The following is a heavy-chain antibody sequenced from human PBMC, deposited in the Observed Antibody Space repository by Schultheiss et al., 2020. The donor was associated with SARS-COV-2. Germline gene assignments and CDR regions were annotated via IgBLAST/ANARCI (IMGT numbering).Heavy chain of an antibody. Sequence: SVKVSCKASGGTFSSYAISWVRQAPGQGLEWMGGIIPIFGTANYAQKFQGRVTITADESTSTAYMELSSLRSEDTAVYYCARSGYCSGGSCYEESYYYYGMDVWCQGTTVTVSS. D-gene: IGHD2-15*01. CDR3: ARSGYCSGGSCYEESYYYYGMDV. CDR1: GGTFSSYA. V-gene: IGHV1-69*13. J-gene: IGHJ6*02. CDR2: IIPIFGTA.